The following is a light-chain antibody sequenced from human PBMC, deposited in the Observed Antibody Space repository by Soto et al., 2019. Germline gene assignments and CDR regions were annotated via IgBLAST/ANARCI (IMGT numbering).Light chain of an antibody. CDR3: QQYHSWHRT. V-gene: IGKV3-15*01. J-gene: IGKJ1*01. Sequence: EIVLTQSPATLSVSPGDRASLSCRASQSVSTNFAWYQHKPGQPPRLLFYSVSARASGVPARYSVSGSETDFTLTISSLQSEDLAVYYCQQYHSWHRTFGQGTKVE. CDR2: SVS. CDR1: QSVSTN.